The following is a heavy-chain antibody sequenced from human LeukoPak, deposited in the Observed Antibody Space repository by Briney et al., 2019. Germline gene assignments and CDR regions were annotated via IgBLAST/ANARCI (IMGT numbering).Heavy chain of an antibody. CDR2: ISGSGGST. J-gene: IGHJ4*02. CDR3: AAQQWLVSTVDY. V-gene: IGHV3-23*01. CDR1: GFTFSSHA. Sequence: PGGSLRLSCAASGFTFSSHAMSWVRQAPGKGLEWVSAISGSGGSTYYADSVKGRFTISRDNSKNTLYLQMNSLRAEDTAVYYCAAQQWLVSTVDYWGQGTLVTVSS. D-gene: IGHD6-19*01.